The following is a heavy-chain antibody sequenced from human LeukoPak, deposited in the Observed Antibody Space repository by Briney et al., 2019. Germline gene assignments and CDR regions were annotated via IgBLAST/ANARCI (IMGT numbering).Heavy chain of an antibody. CDR1: GFTFSSYE. D-gene: IGHD1-7*01. V-gene: IGHV3-48*03. CDR3: ARELSGTTSYFFDY. J-gene: IGHJ4*02. Sequence: PGGSLRLSCAASGFTFSSYEMNWVRQAPGKGLEWVSYVSTNGNTRYYADSVKGRFTISRDNAKNSLYLQMNSLRVEDTAVYYCARELSGTTSYFFDYWGQGTLVTV. CDR2: VSTNGNTR.